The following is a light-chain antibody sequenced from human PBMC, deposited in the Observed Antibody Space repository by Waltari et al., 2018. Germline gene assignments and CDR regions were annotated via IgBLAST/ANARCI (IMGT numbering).Light chain of an antibody. CDR2: DVS. CDR3: QQRSNWPPT. Sequence: EIVLTQSPATLSLSPGERVTLSCRASQSVSSSLAWYQQQPGQAPRLLFHDVSNRATGIPARFSVSGSGTDFTLTISSLEAEDFAVYYCQQRSNWPPTFGQGTKVEIK. J-gene: IGKJ1*01. CDR1: QSVSSS. V-gene: IGKV3-11*01.